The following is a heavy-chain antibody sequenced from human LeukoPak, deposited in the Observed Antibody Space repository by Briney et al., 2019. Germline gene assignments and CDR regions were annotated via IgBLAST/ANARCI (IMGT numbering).Heavy chain of an antibody. CDR1: GGSISSSSYY. Sequence: SETLSLTCTVSGGSISSSSYYWGWIRQPPGKGLEWIGSIYYSGSTYYNPSLKSRVTISVDTSKNQFSLKLSSLTAADTAVYYCARRVRGSGVNWFDPWGQGTLVTVSS. D-gene: IGHD6-19*01. CDR2: IYYSGST. V-gene: IGHV4-39*07. CDR3: ARRVRGSGVNWFDP. J-gene: IGHJ5*02.